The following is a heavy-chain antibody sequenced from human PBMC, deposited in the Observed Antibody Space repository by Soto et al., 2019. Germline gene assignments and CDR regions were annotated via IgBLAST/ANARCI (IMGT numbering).Heavy chain of an antibody. D-gene: IGHD4-17*01. Sequence: ASVKVSCKASGSTFTSNAIHWVRQAPGQRLEWMGWLISGNGNTKYSQKFQGRVTITRDTSASTTYMDLSSLKSEDTAVYYCARETYGDYVGYFDPWGQGIQVTVSS. CDR1: GSTFTSNA. V-gene: IGHV1-3*01. CDR2: LISGNGNT. CDR3: ARETYGDYVGYFDP. J-gene: IGHJ5*02.